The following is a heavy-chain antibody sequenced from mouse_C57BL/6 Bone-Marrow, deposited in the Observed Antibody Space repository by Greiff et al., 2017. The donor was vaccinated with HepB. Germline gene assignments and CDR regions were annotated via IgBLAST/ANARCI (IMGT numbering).Heavy chain of an antibody. V-gene: IGHV5-9*01. CDR1: GFTFSSYT. D-gene: IGHD2-4*01. J-gene: IGHJ4*01. CDR3: ASSFYYDYDEYAMDY. Sequence: EVKLMESGGGLVKPGGSLKLSCAASGFTFSSYTMSWVRQTPEKRLEWVATISGGGGNTYYPDSVKGRFTISRDNAKNTLYLQMSSLRSEDTALYYCASSFYYDYDEYAMDYWGQGTSVTVSS. CDR2: ISGGGGNT.